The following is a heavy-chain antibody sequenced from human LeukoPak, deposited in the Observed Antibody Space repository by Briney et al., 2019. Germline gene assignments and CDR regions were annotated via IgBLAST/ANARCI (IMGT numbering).Heavy chain of an antibody. CDR3: ARDSGTYYYDSSGYYRYGHFDY. D-gene: IGHD3-22*01. V-gene: IGHV3-7*01. CDR1: GFSFSSYW. J-gene: IGHJ4*02. Sequence: GGSLRLSCEGSGFSFSSYWMSWVRQAPGKGLEWVANIKQDGSEKYYVDSVKGRFTISRDNAKNSLYLQMNSLRAEDTAVYYCARDSGTYYYDSSGYYRYGHFDYWGQGTLVTVSS. CDR2: IKQDGSEK.